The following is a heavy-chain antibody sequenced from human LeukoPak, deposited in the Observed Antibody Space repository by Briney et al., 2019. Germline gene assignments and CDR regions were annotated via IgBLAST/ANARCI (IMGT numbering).Heavy chain of an antibody. V-gene: IGHV3-53*01. J-gene: IGHJ4*02. D-gene: IGHD3-22*01. CDR3: AGDRRDYYDSSGPFDY. Sequence: PGGSLRLSCAASGFTVSNNYMSWVRQAPGQGLEWVSVIYSGGSTYYADSVKGRFTISRDNSKNTLYLQMNSLRAEDTAVYYCAGDRRDYYDSSGPFDYWGQGTLVAVSS. CDR2: IYSGGST. CDR1: GFTVSNNY.